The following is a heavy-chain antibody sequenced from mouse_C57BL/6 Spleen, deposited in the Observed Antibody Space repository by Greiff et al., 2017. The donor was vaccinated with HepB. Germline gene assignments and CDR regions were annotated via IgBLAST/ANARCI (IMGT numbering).Heavy chain of an antibody. CDR2: ISSGSSTI. V-gene: IGHV5-17*01. CDR1: GFTFSDYG. D-gene: IGHD2-4*01. Sequence: EVKVEESGGGLVKPGGSLKLSCAASGFTFSDYGMHWVRQAPEKGLEWVAYISSGSSTIYYADTVKGRFTISRDNAKNTLCLQMTSLRSEDTAMYYCARGVDYDGNFDYWGQGTTLTVSS. J-gene: IGHJ2*01. CDR3: ARGVDYDGNFDY.